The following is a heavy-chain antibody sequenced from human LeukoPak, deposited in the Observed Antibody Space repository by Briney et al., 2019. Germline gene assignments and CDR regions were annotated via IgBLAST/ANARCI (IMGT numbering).Heavy chain of an antibody. CDR3: ARDVTGDSRVHADS. J-gene: IGHJ4*02. CDR1: GYTFSDYN. CDR2: INCKTATT. D-gene: IGHD4-17*01. Sequence: ASVKVSCKTSGYTFSDYNIQWVRQAPGQGLEWMGWINCKTATTTYAEKFQGRVTVTRDTSIATVYMELTSLRSDDTAVYYCARDVTGDSRVHADSWGRGTAVIVSS. V-gene: IGHV1-2*02.